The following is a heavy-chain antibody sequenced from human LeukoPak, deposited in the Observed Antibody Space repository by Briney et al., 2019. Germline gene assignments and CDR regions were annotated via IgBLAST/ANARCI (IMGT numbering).Heavy chain of an antibody. V-gene: IGHV1-46*01. CDR1: GYTFTSYY. J-gene: IGHJ4*02. Sequence: GASVKVSCKASGYTFTSYYMHWVRQAPGQGLEWMGIINPSGGSTSYAQKFQGRVTMTRDMSTSTVYMELSSLRSEDTAVYYCARGDGYCSSTSCRTYYFDYWGQGTLVTVSS. CDR2: INPSGGST. D-gene: IGHD2-2*03. CDR3: ARGDGYCSSTSCRTYYFDY.